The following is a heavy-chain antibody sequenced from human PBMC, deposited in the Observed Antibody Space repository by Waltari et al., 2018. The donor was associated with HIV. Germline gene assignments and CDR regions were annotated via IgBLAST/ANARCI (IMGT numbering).Heavy chain of an antibody. J-gene: IGHJ4*02. CDR1: GGSIGSSSYS. CDR3: ASDIYCSSTSCSDY. CDR2: IYYSGST. V-gene: IGHV4-39*01. D-gene: IGHD2-2*01. Sequence: QLQLPESVPGLVTPSETLSLTCTVAGGSIGSSSYSWGWIRQPPGKGLEGIGSIYYSGSTYYNPSLKSRVTISVDTSKNQFSLKLSSVTAADTAVYYCASDIYCSSTSCSDYWGQGTLVTVSS.